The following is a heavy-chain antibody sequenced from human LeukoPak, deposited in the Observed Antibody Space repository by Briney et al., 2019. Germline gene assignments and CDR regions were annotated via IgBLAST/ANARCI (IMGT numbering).Heavy chain of an antibody. Sequence: GGSLRLSCAASGFTFSSYAMSWVRQAPGKGLEWVSAISGSGGSTYYADSVKGRFTISRDNSKNTLYLQMNSLRAEDTGVYYCAKEAEPYYYGSGSNYFDYWGQGTLVTVSS. CDR2: ISGSGGST. J-gene: IGHJ4*02. CDR1: GFTFSSYA. D-gene: IGHD3-10*01. CDR3: AKEAEPYYYGSGSNYFDY. V-gene: IGHV3-23*01.